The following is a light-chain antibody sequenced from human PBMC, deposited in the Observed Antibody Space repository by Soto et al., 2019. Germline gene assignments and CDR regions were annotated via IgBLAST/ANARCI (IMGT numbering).Light chain of an antibody. CDR2: GAS. CDR1: QSIADY. V-gene: IGKV1-39*01. CDR3: HQSYNLPQT. J-gene: IGKJ1*01. Sequence: DIHLTQSPSSLSASVGDRVTITCRASQSIADYLHWYQHKPGRVPKLLVYGASRLQSGVPSRFSGTGSGTDFTLTIASLQPEDFATYSCHQSYNLPQTFGQGTKVEIK.